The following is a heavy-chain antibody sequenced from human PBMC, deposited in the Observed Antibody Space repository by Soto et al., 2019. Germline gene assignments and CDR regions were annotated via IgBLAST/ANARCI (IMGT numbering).Heavy chain of an antibody. D-gene: IGHD3-3*01. V-gene: IGHV4-39*01. CDR2: IYYRGNT. Sequence: SETLSLTCTVSGASISDTTYYWGWIRQPPGKGLEWIGIIYYRGNTYYNPSLRSRVTVSIVTSKNQVSLKLSSVTAADTAVYYCARPFRSGYYYAFDIWGRGTLVTVSS. CDR1: GASISDTTYY. J-gene: IGHJ3*02. CDR3: ARPFRSGYYYAFDI.